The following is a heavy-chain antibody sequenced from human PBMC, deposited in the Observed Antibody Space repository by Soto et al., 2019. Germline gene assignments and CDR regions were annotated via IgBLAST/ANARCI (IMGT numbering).Heavy chain of an antibody. CDR1: GGTFSSYA. Sequence: GASVKVSCKASGGTFSSYAISWVRQAPGQGLEWMGGIIPIFGTANYAQKFQGRVTITADESTSTAYMELSSLRSEDTAVYYCALRGYSYGHYGMDVWGQGTTVTVSS. J-gene: IGHJ6*02. CDR2: IIPIFGTA. CDR3: ALRGYSYGHYGMDV. D-gene: IGHD5-18*01. V-gene: IGHV1-69*13.